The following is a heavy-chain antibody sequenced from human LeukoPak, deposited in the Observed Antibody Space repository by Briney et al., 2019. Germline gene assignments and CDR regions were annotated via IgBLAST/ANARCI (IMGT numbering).Heavy chain of an antibody. Sequence: GGSLRLSCAVSGFTFSSYDMHWVRQATGKGLGWVATIGTAGDTYYPGSVKGRFTISRENAKNSLYLQMNSLRAGDTAVYYCARDTQPLYSGSYSGLGYWGQGTLVTVSS. CDR2: IGTAGDT. J-gene: IGHJ4*02. CDR3: ARDTQPLYSGSYSGLGY. V-gene: IGHV3-13*01. D-gene: IGHD1-26*01. CDR1: GFTFSSYD.